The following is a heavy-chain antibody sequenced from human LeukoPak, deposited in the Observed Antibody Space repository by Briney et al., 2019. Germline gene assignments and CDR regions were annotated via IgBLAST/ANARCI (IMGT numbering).Heavy chain of an antibody. CDR3: ARDLDYGSGNFDY. V-gene: IGHV4-4*07. CDR1: GGSISSYY. J-gene: IGHJ4*02. D-gene: IGHD3-10*01. Sequence: PSETLSLTCTVSGGSISSYYWSWIRQPAGKGLEWVGRIYTSGSTSYNPSLKSRVTISVDTSKNQFSLKLSSVTAADTAVYCCARDLDYGSGNFDYWGQGTLVTVSS. CDR2: IYTSGST.